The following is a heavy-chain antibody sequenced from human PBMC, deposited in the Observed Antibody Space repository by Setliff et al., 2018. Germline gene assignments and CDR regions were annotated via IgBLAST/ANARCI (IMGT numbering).Heavy chain of an antibody. CDR1: GGSISSGSYY. D-gene: IGHD3-16*01. V-gene: IGHV4-61*02. Sequence: SETLSLTCTVSGGSISSGSYYWSWIRQPAGKGLEWIGRIYTSGSTNYNPSLKSRVTISVDTSKNQFSLKLSSVTAADTAVYYCAREPYDYVWGSYAFDIWGQGTMVTV. CDR2: IYTSGST. CDR3: AREPYDYVWGSYAFDI. J-gene: IGHJ3*02.